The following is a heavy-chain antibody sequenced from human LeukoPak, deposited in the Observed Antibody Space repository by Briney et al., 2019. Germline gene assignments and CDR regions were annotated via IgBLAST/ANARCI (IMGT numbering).Heavy chain of an antibody. D-gene: IGHD2-15*01. CDR3: AHRFFVLLTNIVVVVAATYGY. CDR1: GFSLSTSGVG. CDR2: IYWNDDK. Sequence: SGPTLVNPTQTLTLTCTFSGFSLSTSGVGVGWIRQPPGKALEWLALIYWNDDKRYSPSLKSRLTITKDTSKNQVVLTMTNMDPVDTATYYCAHRFFVLLTNIVVVVAATYGYWGQGTLVTVSS. V-gene: IGHV2-5*01. J-gene: IGHJ4*02.